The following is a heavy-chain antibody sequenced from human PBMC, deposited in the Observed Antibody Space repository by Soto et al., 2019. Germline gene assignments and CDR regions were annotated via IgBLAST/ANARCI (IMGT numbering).Heavy chain of an antibody. Sequence: EVQLLESGGDLVQPGGSLRLSCVASGLTFSSYAMSWVRQAPGKGLEWVSVISGSGGYTDYAYSVKGRFTISRDNSKNTLYLQMNSLRAEDTALYYCAKRFRGVLLNPEVDWGQGTLVTVSS. V-gene: IGHV3-23*01. CDR2: ISGSGGYT. J-gene: IGHJ4*02. CDR3: AKRFRGVLLNPEVD. D-gene: IGHD3-10*01. CDR1: GLTFSSYA.